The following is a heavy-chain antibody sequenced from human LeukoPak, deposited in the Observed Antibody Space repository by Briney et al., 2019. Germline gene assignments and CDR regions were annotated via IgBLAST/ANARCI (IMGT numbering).Heavy chain of an antibody. CDR1: GFTFRNYG. CDR2: ITWDGSNK. V-gene: IGHV3-30*03. J-gene: IGHJ4*02. CDR3: ARSTGDESDY. Sequence: GGSLRLSCAVSGFTFRNYGMHWVRQAPGKGLEWVAVITWDGSNKYYGDFVKGQFTISRDDSKNTLYLQMNSLRPEDTAVYYCARSTGDESDYWGQGTLVTVSS. D-gene: IGHD7-27*01.